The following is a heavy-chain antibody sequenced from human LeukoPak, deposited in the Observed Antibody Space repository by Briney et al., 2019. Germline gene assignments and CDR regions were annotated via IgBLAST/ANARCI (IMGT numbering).Heavy chain of an antibody. CDR3: ARDGWPLTSADAFDI. J-gene: IGHJ3*02. D-gene: IGHD3-10*01. CDR1: GYTFTSYY. V-gene: IGHV1-46*01. CDR2: INPSGGST. Sequence: GASVKVSCKASGYTFTSYYMHWVRQAPGQGLEWMGIINPSGGSTSYAQKFQGRVTMTRDTSTSTVYMELSSLRSEDTAVYYCARDGWPLTSADAFDIWGQGTMVTVSS.